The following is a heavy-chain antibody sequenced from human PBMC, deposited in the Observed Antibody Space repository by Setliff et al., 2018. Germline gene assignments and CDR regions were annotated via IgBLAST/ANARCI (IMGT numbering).Heavy chain of an antibody. Sequence: ETLSLTCTVSGYSISSGYYWGWIRQPPGKGLEWIGEINHSGSTNYNPSLKSRVTISVDTSKNQFSLKLSSVTAADTALYYCTVYNTGSSKDHYWGQGTPVTVSS. J-gene: IGHJ4*02. CDR2: INHSGST. CDR1: GYSISSGYY. CDR3: TVYNTGSSKDHY. D-gene: IGHD2-8*02. V-gene: IGHV4-38-2*02.